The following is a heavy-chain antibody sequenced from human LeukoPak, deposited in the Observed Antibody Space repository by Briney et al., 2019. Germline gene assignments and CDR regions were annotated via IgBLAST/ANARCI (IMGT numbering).Heavy chain of an antibody. CDR3: ARRVTSAAGTNWFDP. V-gene: IGHV4-59*08. Sequence: PSETLSLTCTVSGGSISSSYWSWIRQPPGKGLEWIGYIYYSGSSHYNPSLKSRVTISVDTSKNQFSLKLSSVTAADTAVYYCARRVTSAAGTNWFDPWGQGTLVTVSS. D-gene: IGHD6-13*01. J-gene: IGHJ5*02. CDR1: GGSISSSY. CDR2: IYYSGSS.